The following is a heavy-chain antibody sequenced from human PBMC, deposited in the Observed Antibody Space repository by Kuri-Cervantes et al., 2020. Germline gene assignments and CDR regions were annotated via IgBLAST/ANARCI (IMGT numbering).Heavy chain of an antibody. Sequence: ESLKISCAVYGGSFSGYYWSWIRQPPGKGLEWIGYIYYSGSTNYNPSLKSRVTISVDTSKNQFSLKLSSVTAADTAVYYCARTSHGDPFDHWGQGTLVTVSS. V-gene: IGHV4-59*01. J-gene: IGHJ4*02. CDR2: IYYSGST. D-gene: IGHD4-17*01. CDR1: GGSFSGYY. CDR3: ARTSHGDPFDH.